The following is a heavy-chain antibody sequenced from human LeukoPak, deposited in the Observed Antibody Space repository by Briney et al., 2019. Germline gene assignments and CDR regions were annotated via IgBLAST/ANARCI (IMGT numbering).Heavy chain of an antibody. J-gene: IGHJ6*03. Sequence: SETLSLTCSVSGGSISNYYWSWIRQPPGKGLGWIGYIYSSGYTNYKPSLKSRVTLSVDTSENQVSLKLTSVTAADTAVYYCARQPNYYYYMDVWGKGTTVTVSS. V-gene: IGHV4-59*08. CDR2: IYSSGYT. CDR3: ARQPNYYYYMDV. CDR1: GGSISNYY.